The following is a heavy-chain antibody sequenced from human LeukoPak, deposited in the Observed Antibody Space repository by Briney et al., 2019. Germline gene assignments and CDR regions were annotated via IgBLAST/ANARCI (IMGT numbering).Heavy chain of an antibody. Sequence: ASVKVSCKASGYTFTSYYIHWVRQAPGQGPEWMGIINPSGGSTSYAQKFQGRVTMTRDMSTSTVYMELSSLRSEDTAVYYCARVSGTGYSSSWYDSPDYWGQGTLVTVSS. CDR2: INPSGGST. V-gene: IGHV1-46*01. J-gene: IGHJ4*02. D-gene: IGHD6-13*01. CDR1: GYTFTSYY. CDR3: ARVSGTGYSSSWYDSPDY.